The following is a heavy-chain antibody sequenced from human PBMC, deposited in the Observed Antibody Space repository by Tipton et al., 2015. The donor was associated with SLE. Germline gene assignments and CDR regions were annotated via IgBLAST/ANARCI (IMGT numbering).Heavy chain of an antibody. CDR3: ARMDRGSSPPWGAFDY. CDR1: GYTFNRYW. J-gene: IGHJ4*02. V-gene: IGHV4-59*08. D-gene: IGHD3-10*01. CDR2: IYYSGST. Sequence: LRLSCEGSGYTFNRYWMHWVRQAPGKGLEWIGYIYYSGSTYYNPSLKSRVTISVDTSKNQFSLKLSSVTAADTAVYYCARMDRGSSPPWGAFDYWGQGTLVTVSS.